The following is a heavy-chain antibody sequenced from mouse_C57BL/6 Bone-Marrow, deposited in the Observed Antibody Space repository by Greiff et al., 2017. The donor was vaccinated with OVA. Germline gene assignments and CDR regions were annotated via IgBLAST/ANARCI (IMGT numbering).Heavy chain of an antibody. Sequence: QVQLQQSGPELVKPGASVKLSCKASGYTFTSYDINWVKQRPGQGLEWIGRIYPRDGSTKYNEKFKGKATLTVDTSSSTAYMELHSLTSEDSAVYFCARVDYGNEYFDVWGTGTTVTVSS. V-gene: IGHV1-85*01. CDR3: ARVDYGNEYFDV. CDR2: IYPRDGST. D-gene: IGHD2-1*01. J-gene: IGHJ1*03. CDR1: GYTFTSYD.